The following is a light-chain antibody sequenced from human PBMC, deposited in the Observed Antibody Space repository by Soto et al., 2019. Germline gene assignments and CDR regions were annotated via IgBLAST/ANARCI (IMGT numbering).Light chain of an antibody. CDR3: QQVNVYPST. V-gene: IGKV1-9*01. CDR1: HGISSY. J-gene: IGKJ4*01. CDR2: DAS. Sequence: IHLTESPSSLPAPVGDRVTITCRASHGISSYLGWYQQKPGKAPNLLIYDASTLHSGVPSRFSGGGSGTDFTLTISSLQPEDFATYYCQQVNVYPSTFGGGTKVDIK.